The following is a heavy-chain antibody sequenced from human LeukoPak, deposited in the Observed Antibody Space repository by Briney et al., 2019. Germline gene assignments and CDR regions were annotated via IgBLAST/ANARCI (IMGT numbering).Heavy chain of an antibody. CDR3: AKGGLLWFGELFIDAFDI. D-gene: IGHD3-10*01. CDR1: GFTFSSYA. CDR2: ISGSGGST. V-gene: IGHV3-23*01. Sequence: PGGSLRLSCAASGFTFSSYAMSWVRQAPGKGLEWVSAISGSGGSTYYADSVKGRFTISRDNSKNTLYLQMNSLRAEDTAVYYCAKGGLLWFGELFIDAFDIWGQGTMVTVSS. J-gene: IGHJ3*02.